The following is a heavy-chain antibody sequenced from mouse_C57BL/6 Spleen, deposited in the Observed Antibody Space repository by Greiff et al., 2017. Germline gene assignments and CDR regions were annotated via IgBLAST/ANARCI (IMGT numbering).Heavy chain of an antibody. Sequence: VQLQQSGAELVKPGASVKLSCTASGFNIKDYYMHWVKQRTEQGLEWIGRIDPEDGETKYAPQFQGKATITADTSSNTAYLQLSSLTSEDTAVYYCVIYYDYDVWFAYWGQGTLVTVSA. D-gene: IGHD2-4*01. CDR3: VIYYDYDVWFAY. V-gene: IGHV14-2*01. CDR1: GFNIKDYY. CDR2: IDPEDGET. J-gene: IGHJ3*01.